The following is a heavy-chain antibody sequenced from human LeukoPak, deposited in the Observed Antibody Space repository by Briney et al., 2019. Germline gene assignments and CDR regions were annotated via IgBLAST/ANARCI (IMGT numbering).Heavy chain of an antibody. CDR2: ISGSGGST. CDR1: GFTFSSYG. Sequence: GKSLRLSCAASGFTFSSYGMHWVRQAPGKGLEWVSAISGSGGSTYYADSVKGRFTISRDNSKNTLYLQMNSLRAEDTAVYYCAKGGVGAFDIWGQGTMVTVSS. D-gene: IGHD3-10*01. V-gene: IGHV3-23*01. CDR3: AKGGVGAFDI. J-gene: IGHJ3*02.